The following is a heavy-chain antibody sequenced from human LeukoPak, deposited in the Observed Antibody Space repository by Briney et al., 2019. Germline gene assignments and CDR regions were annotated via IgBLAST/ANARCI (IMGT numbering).Heavy chain of an antibody. CDR2: IYHSGST. CDR1: GGSISSDNC. J-gene: IGHJ4*02. D-gene: IGHD3-9*01. Sequence: SGTLALTCAVSGGSISSDNCWVWVRQPPGKGLEWIGEIYHSGSTNYNPSLKIRVTISLDESKNQFSLKLNSVTAADTAVYYCARGKALTGYDYWGQGTLVTVSS. CDR3: ARGKALTGYDY. V-gene: IGHV4-4*02.